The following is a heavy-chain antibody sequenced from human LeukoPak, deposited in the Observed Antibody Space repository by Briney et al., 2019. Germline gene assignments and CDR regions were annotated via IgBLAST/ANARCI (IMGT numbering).Heavy chain of an antibody. J-gene: IGHJ3*02. CDR1: GGSISSYY. CDR3: ASVRHSSGEAFDI. D-gene: IGHD6-19*01. V-gene: IGHV4-4*07. CDR2: IYTSGST. Sequence: PSETLSLTCTVSGGSISSYYWSWIRQPAGKGLEWIGRIYTSGSTNYNPSLKSRVTISVDKSKNQFSLKLSSVTAADTAVYYCASVRHSSGEAFDIWGQGTMVTVSS.